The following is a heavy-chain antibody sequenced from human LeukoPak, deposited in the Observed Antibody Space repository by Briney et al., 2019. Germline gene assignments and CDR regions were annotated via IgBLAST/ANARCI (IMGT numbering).Heavy chain of an antibody. CDR1: GGTFSSYA. CDR3: ARGGRQLVYGYNWFDP. CDR2: IIPIFGTA. V-gene: IGHV1-69*13. Sequence: GASVKVSCKASGGTFSSYAISWVRQAPGQGLEWMGGIIPIFGTANYAQKFQGRVTITADESTSTAYMELSSLRSEDTAVYYCARGGRQLVYGYNWFDPWGQGTLVTVPS. J-gene: IGHJ5*02. D-gene: IGHD6-13*01.